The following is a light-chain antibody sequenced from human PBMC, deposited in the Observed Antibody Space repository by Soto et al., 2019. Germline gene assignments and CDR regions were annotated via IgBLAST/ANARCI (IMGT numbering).Light chain of an antibody. CDR3: GTCDNSLSTHVI. V-gene: IGLV1-51*01. CDR1: SSNIGNNY. Sequence: QSVLTQPPSVSAAPGQKVIISCSGSSSNIGNNYVSWYQQLPGTAPKLLIFDNNKRPSGIPDRFSGSKSGTSATLDITGLQTGDEADYYCGTCDNSLSTHVIFGGGTQLTVL. J-gene: IGLJ2*01. CDR2: DNN.